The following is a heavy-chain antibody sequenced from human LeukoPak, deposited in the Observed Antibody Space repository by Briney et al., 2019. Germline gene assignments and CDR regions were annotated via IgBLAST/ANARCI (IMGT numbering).Heavy chain of an antibody. J-gene: IGHJ4*02. V-gene: IGHV4-61*01. CDR2: IYYSGST. D-gene: IGHD3-10*01. Sequence: PSESLSLTCTVSGGSVSSGSYYWSWIRQPPGKGLKWIGYIYYSGSTNYNPSLKSRVTISVDTSKNQFSLKLSSVTAADTAVYYCARGRIWFGDQYYFDYWGQGTLVTVSS. CDR1: GGSVSSGSYY. CDR3: ARGRIWFGDQYYFDY.